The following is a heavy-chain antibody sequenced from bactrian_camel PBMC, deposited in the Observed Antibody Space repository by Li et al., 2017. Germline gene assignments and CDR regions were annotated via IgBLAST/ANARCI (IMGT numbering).Heavy chain of an antibody. CDR2: IWTRSGTT. Sequence: HVQLVESGGGLVQPGDSLRVSCEVSGFTSSRAYMSWVRQAPGKGLEWVSSIWTRSGTTLVSDSVKGRFTISKDNGKNTLYLQMNSLKTEDTAMYYCVPCHYSWSAFPFWGQGTQVTVS. D-gene: IGHD2*01. CDR1: GFTSSRAY. J-gene: IGHJ4*01. CDR3: VPCHYSWSAFPF. V-gene: IGHV3-2*01.